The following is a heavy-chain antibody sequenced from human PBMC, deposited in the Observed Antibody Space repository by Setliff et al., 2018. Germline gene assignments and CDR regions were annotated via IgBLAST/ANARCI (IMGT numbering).Heavy chain of an antibody. CDR2: ISRGGNTI. CDR3: ARDAGGDYDN. Sequence: GGSLGLSCAASGFTFSDYYMTWIRQAPGKGLEWVSYISRGGNTIYYADSVKGRFTIYRDNSKNTLYLQMNSLRLEDTAIYYCARDAGGDYDNWGQGTLVTVSS. D-gene: IGHD2-21*02. J-gene: IGHJ4*02. CDR1: GFTFSDYY. V-gene: IGHV3-11*04.